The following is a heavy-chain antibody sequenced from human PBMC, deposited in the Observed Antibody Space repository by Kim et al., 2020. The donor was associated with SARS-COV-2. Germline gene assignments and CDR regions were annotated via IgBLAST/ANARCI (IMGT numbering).Heavy chain of an antibody. Sequence: GRFTISRDNTKNTLYLQMNSLRAEDTAVYYCARSKRMITFGGVIVEWFDPWGQGTLVTVSS. CDR3: ARSKRMITFGGVIVEWFDP. D-gene: IGHD3-16*02. J-gene: IGHJ5*02. V-gene: IGHV3-23*01.